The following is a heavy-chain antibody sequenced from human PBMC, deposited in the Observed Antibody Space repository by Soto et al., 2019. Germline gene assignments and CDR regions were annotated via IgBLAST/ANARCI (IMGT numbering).Heavy chain of an antibody. CDR2: ISYDGSNK. CDR1: GFTFSSYA. J-gene: IGHJ4*02. Sequence: QVQLVESGGGVVQPGRSLRLSCAASGFTFSSYAMHWVRQAPGKGLEWVAVISYDGSNKYYADSVKGRFTISRDNSKNTLYLQMNSLRAEDTAVYYCARDLDWDFDYWGQGTLGTVSS. D-gene: IGHD3-9*01. V-gene: IGHV3-30-3*01. CDR3: ARDLDWDFDY.